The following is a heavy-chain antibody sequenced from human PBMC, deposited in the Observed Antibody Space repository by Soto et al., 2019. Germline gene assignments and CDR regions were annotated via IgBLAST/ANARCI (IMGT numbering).Heavy chain of an antibody. CDR2: VYHSGSS. J-gene: IGHJ4*02. Sequence: QVQLQESGPGLVKASGTLSVTCAVSGGSISSSHWWSWVRQPPGKGLEWIGEVYHSGSSNYNPSLKSRITISVDKSKNQLSLKVSSVTAADTALYYCASHRGSTYGPYDYWGQGILVTVSS. D-gene: IGHD5-18*01. V-gene: IGHV4-4*02. CDR1: GGSISSSHW. CDR3: ASHRGSTYGPYDY.